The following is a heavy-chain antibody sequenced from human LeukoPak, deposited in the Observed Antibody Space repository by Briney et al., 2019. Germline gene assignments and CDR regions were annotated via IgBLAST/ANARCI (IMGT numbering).Heavy chain of an antibody. CDR2: ADYDGSDT. Sequence: GGSLRLSCAASVFTFSRYWMHWVRQAPGKGLVWVSRADYDGSDTIYADSVRGRFTISRENAKNTLYLQMKSLSAADTAVYYCATLAAAGTNYWGQGTLVTVSS. J-gene: IGHJ4*02. V-gene: IGHV3-74*01. D-gene: IGHD6-13*01. CDR3: ATLAAAGTNY. CDR1: VFTFSRYW.